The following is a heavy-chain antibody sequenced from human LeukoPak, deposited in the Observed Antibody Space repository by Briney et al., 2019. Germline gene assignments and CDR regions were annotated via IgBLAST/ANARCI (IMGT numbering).Heavy chain of an antibody. D-gene: IGHD3-22*01. V-gene: IGHV4-59*08. Sequence: PSETLSLTCTVSGGYISSYYWSWIRQPPGKGLEWIGYIYYSGSTNYNPSLKSRVTMSVDTSKNQFSLNLSSVTAADTAVYYCARHPPRDSSGNDAFDIWGQGTMVTVSS. CDR3: ARHPPRDSSGNDAFDI. CDR1: GGYISSYY. CDR2: IYYSGST. J-gene: IGHJ3*02.